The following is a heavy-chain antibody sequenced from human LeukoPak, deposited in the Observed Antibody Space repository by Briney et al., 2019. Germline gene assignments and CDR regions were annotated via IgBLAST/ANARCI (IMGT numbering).Heavy chain of an antibody. Sequence: GGSLRLSCASSGFTFTNAWMSWVRQAPGKGLEWVSAIGGTNGRTYYADSVKGRFTISRDNSKNTLFLQMNSLRDEDTAVYYCAKHYYDSSGTPRYFDYWGQGTLVTVSS. CDR2: IGGTNGRT. V-gene: IGHV3-23*01. CDR3: AKHYYDSSGTPRYFDY. CDR1: GFTFTNAW. J-gene: IGHJ4*02. D-gene: IGHD3-22*01.